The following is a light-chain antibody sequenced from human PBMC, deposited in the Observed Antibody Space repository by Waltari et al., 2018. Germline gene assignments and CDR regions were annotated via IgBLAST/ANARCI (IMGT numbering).Light chain of an antibody. Sequence: RRASRHIGGSLAWYPQKAGQAPRLLFYHASTRATGVADRFSAAGSGTDFTLTISSLRSEDSAVYYCQQYNDWPPYTFGQGTKLE. CDR3: QQYNDWPPYT. CDR2: HAS. V-gene: IGKV3-15*01. J-gene: IGKJ2*01. CDR1: RHIGGS.